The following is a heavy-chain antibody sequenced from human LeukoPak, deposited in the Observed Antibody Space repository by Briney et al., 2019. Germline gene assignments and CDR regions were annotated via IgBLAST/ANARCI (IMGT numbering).Heavy chain of an antibody. CDR1: GFTFNIYA. CDR2: ITGSGGST. V-gene: IGHV3-23*01. Sequence: GGSLRLSCAASGFTFNIYAMTWVRQAPGKGLEWVSAITGSGGSTYYADSVKGRFAISRDNSKNTQYLHMNSLRSEDTAVYYCWSLPRGPRGFSRYGGGDYWGQGTLVTVSS. CDR3: WSLPRGPRGFSRYGGGDY. D-gene: IGHD5-12*01. J-gene: IGHJ4*02.